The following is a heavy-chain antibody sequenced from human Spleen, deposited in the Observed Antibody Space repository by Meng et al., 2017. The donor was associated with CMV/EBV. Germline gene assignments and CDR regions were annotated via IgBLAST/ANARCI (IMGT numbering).Heavy chain of an antibody. V-gene: IGHV3-21*01. D-gene: IGHD5-24*01. J-gene: IGHJ3*02. CDR2: ITSSSNYI. Sequence: GGSLRLSCAASGFTFSSYSMSWVRQAPGKGLEWVSSITSSSNYIYYADSVRGRFSISRDNAKNSLFLQMNSLRVEDTAVYYCARDPGAWLPTFAFDIWGQGTMVTVSS. CDR3: ARDPGAWLPTFAFDI. CDR1: GFTFSSYS.